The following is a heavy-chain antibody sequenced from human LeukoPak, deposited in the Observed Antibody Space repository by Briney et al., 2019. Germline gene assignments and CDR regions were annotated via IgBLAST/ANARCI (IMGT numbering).Heavy chain of an antibody. CDR1: GGSISTSTYY. CDR3: ARGDYYYSYYMDV. CDR2: IYYSGYT. V-gene: IGHV4-61*01. Sequence: SETLSLTCTVSGGSISTSTYYWNWIRQPPGKELEWIGNIYYSGYTNYNPSLKSRVTISVDTSKKQFSLKLSSVTAADTAMYYCARGDYYYSYYMDVWGKGTTVTVSS. J-gene: IGHJ6*03.